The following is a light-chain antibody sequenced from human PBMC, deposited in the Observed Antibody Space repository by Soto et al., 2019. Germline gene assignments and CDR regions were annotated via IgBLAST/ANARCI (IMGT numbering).Light chain of an antibody. J-gene: IGKJ1*01. Sequence: EIVMTQSPDTLPVSPGERATLSCLASQSVSSNLAWYQQKPGQAPRLLIYGASTRATGIPARFSGSGSGTDFTLTISSLQSEDFAVYYCQQYNNWPPWTFGQGTKVDI. CDR3: QQYNNWPPWT. V-gene: IGKV3-15*01. CDR2: GAS. CDR1: QSVSSN.